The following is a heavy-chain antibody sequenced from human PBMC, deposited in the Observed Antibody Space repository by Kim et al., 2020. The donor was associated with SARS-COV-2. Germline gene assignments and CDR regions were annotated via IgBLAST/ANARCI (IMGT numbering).Heavy chain of an antibody. CDR3: ARLGIPVAGPYDAFDI. V-gene: IGHV3-53*01. Sequence: GGSLRLSCAASGFTVSSNYMSWVRQAPGKGLEWVSVIYSGGSTYYADSVKGRFTISRDNSKNTLYLQMNSQRAEDTAVYYCARLGIPVAGPYDAFDIWGQGTMVTVSS. J-gene: IGHJ3*02. D-gene: IGHD6-19*01. CDR1: GFTVSSNY. CDR2: IYSGGST.